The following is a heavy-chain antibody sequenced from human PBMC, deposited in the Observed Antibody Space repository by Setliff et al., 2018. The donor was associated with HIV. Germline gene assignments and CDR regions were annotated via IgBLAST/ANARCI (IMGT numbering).Heavy chain of an antibody. V-gene: IGHV4-39*01. CDR3: ARQFRYPNRAVAGVDY. CDR1: GGSISNNSYY. D-gene: IGHD6-19*01. J-gene: IGHJ4*02. CDR2: LFYNGNT. Sequence: SETLSLTCTVSGGSISNNSYYWGWVRQPPGKGLELIGNLFYNGNTYYNLSLKSRVTISVDTSKNQFSLKLSSVTAADTAIYFCARQFRYPNRAVAGVDYWGQGTLVT.